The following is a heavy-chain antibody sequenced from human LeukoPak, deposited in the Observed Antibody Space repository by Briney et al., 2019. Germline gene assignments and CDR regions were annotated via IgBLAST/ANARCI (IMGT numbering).Heavy chain of an antibody. Sequence: SETLSLICTVSGGSISSGDYYWSWIRQPPGKGLEWIGYIYYSGSTYYNPSLKSRVTISVDTSKNQFSLKLSSVTAADTAVYYCAREIGSTPARDYWGQGTLVTVSS. CDR3: AREIGSTPARDY. V-gene: IGHV4-30-4*01. J-gene: IGHJ4*02. CDR1: GGSISSGDYY. D-gene: IGHD2-2*01. CDR2: IYYSGST.